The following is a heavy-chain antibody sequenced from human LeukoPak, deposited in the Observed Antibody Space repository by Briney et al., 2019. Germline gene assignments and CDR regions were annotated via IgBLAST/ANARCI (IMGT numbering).Heavy chain of an antibody. D-gene: IGHD3-3*01. CDR2: IKPGGSEK. CDR3: VTGGHYSGT. CDR1: GFTSSSHW. Sequence: GGSLRLSCAASGFTSSSHWMGWVRQAPGKGLEWVANIKPGGSEKNYVDSVKGRFTISRDNAKNSLYLQMNSLRAEDTAVYYCVTGGHYSGTWGRGSLVSVSS. J-gene: IGHJ5*02. V-gene: IGHV3-7*01.